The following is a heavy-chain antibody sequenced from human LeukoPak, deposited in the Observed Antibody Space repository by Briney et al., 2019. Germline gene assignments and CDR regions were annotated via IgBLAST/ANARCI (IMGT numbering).Heavy chain of an antibody. CDR1: GGSISSGDYS. V-gene: IGHV4-30-2*01. D-gene: IGHD2-21*01. CDR3: ARAPGLFPFDY. Sequence: SQTLSLTCTVSGGSISSGDYSWSWIRQPPGKGLEWIGYIYHSGSTYYNPSLKSRVTISVDRSKNQFSLKLSSVTAADTAVYYCARAPGLFPFDYWGQGTLVTVSS. J-gene: IGHJ4*02. CDR2: IYHSGST.